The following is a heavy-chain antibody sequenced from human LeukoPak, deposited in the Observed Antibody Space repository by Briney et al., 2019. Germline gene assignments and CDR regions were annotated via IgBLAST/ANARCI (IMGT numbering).Heavy chain of an antibody. D-gene: IGHD2-2*02. CDR1: GYSISSGYY. J-gene: IGHJ4*02. V-gene: IGHV4-38-2*01. CDR3: ARQSCSSTSCYTRFDY. Sequence: PSETLSLTCAVSGYSISSGYYWGWIRQPPGKGLEWIGSIYHSGSTYYNPSLKSRITISVETSKNQFSLKLSSVTAADTAVYYCARQSCSSTSCYTRFDYWGQGTLVTVSS. CDR2: IYHSGST.